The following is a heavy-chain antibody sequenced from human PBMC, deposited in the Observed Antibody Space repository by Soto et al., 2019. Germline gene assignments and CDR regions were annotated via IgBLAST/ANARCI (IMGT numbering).Heavy chain of an antibody. V-gene: IGHV4-30-4*01. J-gene: IGHJ5*02. CDR3: GRDLTSNANCIDP. CDR1: GDYIHVGGYY. D-gene: IGHD2-2*01. Sequence: PSETLSLTCSVSGDYIHVGGYYWTWIRQRPGKGLEWMGYIYYTGKTYYNPSLESRLTMSVDRSKNQFSLRLTSVTAADTAVYFCGRDLTSNANCIDPRGQGTLVTVSS. CDR2: IYYTGKT.